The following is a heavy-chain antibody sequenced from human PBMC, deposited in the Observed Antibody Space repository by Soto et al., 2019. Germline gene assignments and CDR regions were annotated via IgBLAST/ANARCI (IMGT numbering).Heavy chain of an antibody. J-gene: IGHJ3*02. V-gene: IGHV3-23*01. CDR3: AHPRGYGVFDAYDM. Sequence: EGQLLESGGGLVQPGGSLRVSCAASGFRYSTYAMSWVRQAPGKGLEWVSAISAGGSSTFYADSVKGRFTISRDNSINALYLQMNSLRIEDTAVYYCAHPRGYGVFDAYDMWGQGTMVTVSS. CDR1: GFRYSTYA. D-gene: IGHD4-17*01. CDR2: ISAGGSST.